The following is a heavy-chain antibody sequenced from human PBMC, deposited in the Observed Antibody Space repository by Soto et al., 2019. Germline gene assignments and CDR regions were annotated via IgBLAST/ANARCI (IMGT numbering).Heavy chain of an antibody. D-gene: IGHD3-3*01. J-gene: IGHJ4*02. V-gene: IGHV3-74*01. CDR3: ARELYDFWTQPYCFDY. CDR1: GFTFSSYW. Sequence: PGGSLRLSCAASGFTFSSYWMHWVRQAPGKGLVWVSRINSDGSSTSYADSVKGRFTISRDNAKNTLYLQMNSLRAEDTAVYYCARELYDFWTQPYCFDYWGQGTLVTVSS. CDR2: INSDGSST.